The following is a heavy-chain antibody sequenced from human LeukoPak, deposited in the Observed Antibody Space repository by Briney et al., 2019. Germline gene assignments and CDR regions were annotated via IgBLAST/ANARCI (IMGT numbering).Heavy chain of an antibody. CDR2: IYYSGST. J-gene: IGHJ6*02. V-gene: IGHV4-59*01. CDR3: ARDRDGPYYYGLDV. CDR1: GGSISSYY. Sequence: PSETLSLTCTVSGGSISSYYWSWIRQPPGKGLEWIGYIYYSGSTNYNPSLKSRVTISVDTSKKQFSLKLSSVTAADTAVYYCARDRDGPYYYGLDVWGQGTTVIVSS.